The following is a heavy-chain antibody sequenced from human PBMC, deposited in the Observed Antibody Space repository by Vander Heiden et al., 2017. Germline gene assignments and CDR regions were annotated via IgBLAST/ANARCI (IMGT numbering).Heavy chain of an antibody. CDR3: ARDFVVVVAATRDYYGMDV. CDR2: IYHSGST. J-gene: IGHJ6*02. V-gene: IGHV4-4*02. CDR1: GGSISSSHW. D-gene: IGHD2-15*01. Sequence: QVQLQESGPGLVKPSGTLSLTCAVSGGSISSSHWWSWVRQPPGKGLEWIGEIYHSGSTNYNPSLKSRVTISVDKSKNQFSLKLSSVTAADTAVYYCARDFVVVVAATRDYYGMDVWGQGTTVTVSS.